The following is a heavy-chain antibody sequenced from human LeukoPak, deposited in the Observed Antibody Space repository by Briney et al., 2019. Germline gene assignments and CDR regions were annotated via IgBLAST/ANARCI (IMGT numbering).Heavy chain of an antibody. J-gene: IGHJ4*02. D-gene: IGHD2-2*01. V-gene: IGHV1-2*02. Sequence: GASVKVSCKTSGYTFTGYYVYWVRQAPGQGLEWMGWINPNSGGTKYSPKFQARVTMTRDTSISTAYMELSGLTSDDTAVYYCARDAYAGFSSSWHEDHWGQGTLVTVSS. CDR3: ARDAYAGFSSSWHEDH. CDR2: INPNSGGT. CDR1: GYTFTGYY.